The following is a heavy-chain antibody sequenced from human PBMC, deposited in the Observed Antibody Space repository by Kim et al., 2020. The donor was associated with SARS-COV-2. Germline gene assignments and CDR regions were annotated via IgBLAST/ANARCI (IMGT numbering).Heavy chain of an antibody. J-gene: IGHJ6*02. V-gene: IGHV3-33*01. CDR1: GFTFSSYG. D-gene: IGHD3-10*01. CDR2: IWYDGSNK. Sequence: GGSLRLSCAASGFTFSSYGMHWVRQAPGKGLEWVAVIWYDGSNKYYADSVKGRFTISRDNSKNTLYLQINSLRAKDTALYYCARTLVLSGYYGMDVWGQG. CDR3: ARTLVLSGYYGMDV.